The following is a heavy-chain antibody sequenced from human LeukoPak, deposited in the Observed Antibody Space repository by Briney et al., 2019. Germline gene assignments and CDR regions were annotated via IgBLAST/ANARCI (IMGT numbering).Heavy chain of an antibody. CDR3: VTGTKIDY. CDR2: INHSGST. J-gene: IGHJ4*02. CDR1: GGSFSGYY. V-gene: IGHV4-34*01. Sequence: SETLSLTCAVYGGSFSGYYWSWIRQPPGKGLEWIGEINHSGSTNYNPSLKSRVTISVDTSKNQFSLKLSSVTAADTAVYYCVTGTKIDYWGQGALVTVSS.